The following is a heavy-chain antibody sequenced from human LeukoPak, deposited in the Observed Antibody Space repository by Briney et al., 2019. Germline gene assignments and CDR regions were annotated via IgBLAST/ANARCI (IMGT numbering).Heavy chain of an antibody. D-gene: IGHD3-22*01. CDR2: ISYDGSNK. J-gene: IGHJ4*02. V-gene: IGHV3-30*04. Sequence: QPGRSLRLSCAASGFTFSSYVMHWVRQAPGKGLEWVALISYDGSNKYYAGSVKGRFTISRDNSKNTLYLQMNSLRAEDTAVYYCARDLDHDKSGYYPSLDHWGQGTLVTVSS. CDR3: ARDLDHDKSGYYPSLDH. CDR1: GFTFSSYV.